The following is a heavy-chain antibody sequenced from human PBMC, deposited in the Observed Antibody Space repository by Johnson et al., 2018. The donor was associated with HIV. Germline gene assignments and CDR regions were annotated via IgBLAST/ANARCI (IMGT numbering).Heavy chain of an antibody. J-gene: IGHJ3*02. CDR2: INWNGGST. CDR3: AKARAAAGTSDAFDI. CDR1: GFTFDEYG. V-gene: IGHV3-20*04. Sequence: MQLVESGGGVVRPGGSLRLSCEVSGFTFDEYGMSWVRQAPGKGLEWVSGINWNGGSTGYADSVKGRFTISRDNARNFLYLQMNSVRAEDTALYFCAKARAAAGTSDAFDIWGKGTMVTVSS. D-gene: IGHD6-13*01.